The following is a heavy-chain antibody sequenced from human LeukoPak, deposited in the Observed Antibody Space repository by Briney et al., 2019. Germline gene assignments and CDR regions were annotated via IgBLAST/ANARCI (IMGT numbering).Heavy chain of an antibody. V-gene: IGHV3-15*01. CDR1: GFTFTKDW. CDR2: IKSKTDAETT. J-gene: IGHJ3*01. CDR3: ATGRYCSSSTCPNAFEV. Sequence: GGSLRLSCAASGFTFTKDWMSWVRQAPGKGPEWGGRIKSKTDAETTDYAAPVKGRFTISRDDSKNTLFLQMNRLKTEDTAVYYCATGRYCSSSTCPNAFEVWGQGTMVTVS. D-gene: IGHD2-2*01.